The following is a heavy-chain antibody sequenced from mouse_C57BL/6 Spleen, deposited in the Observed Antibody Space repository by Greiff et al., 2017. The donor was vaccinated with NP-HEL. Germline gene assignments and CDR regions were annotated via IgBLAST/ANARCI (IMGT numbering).Heavy chain of an antibody. J-gene: IGHJ2*01. CDR3: AREGYYGSSYVGYFDY. CDR1: GYSITSGYY. D-gene: IGHD1-1*01. V-gene: IGHV3-6*01. CDR2: ISYDGSN. Sequence: EVQLKESGPGLVKPSQSLSLTCSVTGYSITSGYYWNWIRQFPGNKLEWMGYISYDGSNNYNPSLKNRISITRDTSKNQFFLKLNSVTTEDTATYYCAREGYYGSSYVGYFDYWGQGTTLTVSS.